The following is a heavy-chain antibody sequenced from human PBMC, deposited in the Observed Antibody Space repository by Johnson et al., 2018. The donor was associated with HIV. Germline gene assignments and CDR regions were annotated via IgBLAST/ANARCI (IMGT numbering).Heavy chain of an antibody. CDR2: INWNGGSA. V-gene: IGHV3-20*04. CDR1: GFTFDDYD. CDR3: AKDQWYNWNYVSPDAFDI. D-gene: IGHD1-7*01. J-gene: IGHJ3*02. Sequence: MQLVESGGGVVRPGGSLRLSCAASGFTFDDYDMTWVRQGPGKGLEWVSGINWNGGSAGYADSVKGRFTISRDNSKNTLYLQMNSLRAEDTAVYYCAKDQWYNWNYVSPDAFDIWGQGTMVTVSS.